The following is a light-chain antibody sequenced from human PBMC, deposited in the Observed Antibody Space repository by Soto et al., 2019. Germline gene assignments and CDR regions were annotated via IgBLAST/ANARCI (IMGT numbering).Light chain of an antibody. Sequence: DIQMTQSPSTLSASVGDRVTITCLASQSISSWLAWYQQKPGKAPKLLIYDASSLESGVPSRFSGSGSGTELTLTISSLQPDDFATYYCQQYNSYLWTFGQGTKVEIK. J-gene: IGKJ1*01. CDR2: DAS. CDR1: QSISSW. CDR3: QQYNSYLWT. V-gene: IGKV1-5*01.